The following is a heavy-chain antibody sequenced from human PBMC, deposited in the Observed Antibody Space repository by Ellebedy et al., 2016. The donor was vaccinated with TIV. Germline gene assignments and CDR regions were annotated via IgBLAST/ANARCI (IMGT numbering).Heavy chain of an antibody. CDR3: ARVSRPQWFGELSN. CDR1: GGPISSSRYY. V-gene: IGHV4-39*07. CDR2: IYYTGTT. Sequence: SETLSLXXTVSGGPISSSRYYWGWVRQPPGKGLEWFGTIYYTGTTYYNPSLKSRVTISIDTSKSQFSLRLTSVTAADTALYYCARVSRPQWFGELSNWGQGILVTVSS. D-gene: IGHD3-10*01. J-gene: IGHJ4*02.